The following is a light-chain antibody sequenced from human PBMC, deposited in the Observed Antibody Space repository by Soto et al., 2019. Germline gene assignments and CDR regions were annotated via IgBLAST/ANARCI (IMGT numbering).Light chain of an antibody. CDR1: SSDVGAYNY. V-gene: IGLV2-14*01. Sequence: SALTKPASVSGSPGQSITISCTGTSSDVGAYNYVSWYQQHPGKAPKLIIYDVSNRPSGVSDRFSGSKSGNTASLTISGLQAEDEADYYCNSYTISSTYVFGTGTKLTVL. CDR3: NSYTISSTYV. J-gene: IGLJ1*01. CDR2: DVS.